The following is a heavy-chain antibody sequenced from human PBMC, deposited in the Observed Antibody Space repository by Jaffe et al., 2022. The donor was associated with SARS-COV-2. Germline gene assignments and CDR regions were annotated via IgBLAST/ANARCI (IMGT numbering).Heavy chain of an antibody. Sequence: QVQLQESGPGLVKPSETLSLTCTVSGYSISSGYYWGWIRQPPGKGLEWIGSIYHSGSTYYNPSLKSRVTISVDTSKNQFSLKLSSVTAADTAVYYCARAADPDTSGSYLATYAFDIWGQGTMVTVSS. CDR1: GYSISSGYY. CDR2: IYHSGST. V-gene: IGHV4-38-2*02. D-gene: IGHD1-26*01. J-gene: IGHJ3*02. CDR3: ARAADPDTSGSYLATYAFDI.